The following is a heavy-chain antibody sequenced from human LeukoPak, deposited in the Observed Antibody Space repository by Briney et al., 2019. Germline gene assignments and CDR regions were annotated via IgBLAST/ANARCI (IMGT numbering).Heavy chain of an antibody. CDR1: GFTVSSNY. V-gene: IGHV3-66*02. Sequence: PGGSLRLSCAASGFTVSSNYMSWVRQAPGKGLEWVSVIYSGGSTYYPDSVKGRFTISRNNSKNTLYLQMNSLRAEDTAVYYCARDSSPWYGMDVWGQGTTVTVSS. CDR3: ARDSSPWYGMDV. J-gene: IGHJ6*02. CDR2: IYSGGST. D-gene: IGHD6-19*01.